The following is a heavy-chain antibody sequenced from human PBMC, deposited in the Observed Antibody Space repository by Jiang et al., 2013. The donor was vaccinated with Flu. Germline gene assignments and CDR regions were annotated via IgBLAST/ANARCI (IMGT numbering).Heavy chain of an antibody. CDR2: ISGSGGST. D-gene: IGHD1-26*01. V-gene: IGHV3-23*01. J-gene: IGHJ4*02. Sequence: CAASGFTFSSYAMSWVRQAPGKGLEWVSAISGSGGSTYYADSVKGRFTISRDNSKNTLYLQMNSLRAEDTAVYYCAKTTVGATPGDIDYWGQGTLVTVSS. CDR1: GFTFSSYA. CDR3: AKTTVGATPGDIDY.